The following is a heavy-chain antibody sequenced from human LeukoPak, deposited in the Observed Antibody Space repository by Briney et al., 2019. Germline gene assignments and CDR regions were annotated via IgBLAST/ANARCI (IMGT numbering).Heavy chain of an antibody. D-gene: IGHD6-6*01. CDR2: IYYSGST. Sequence: PSQTLSLTCTVSGGSISSGGYYWSWIRQHPGKGLEWIGYIYYSGSTYYNPSLKSRVTISVDTSKNQFSLNLSSVTAADTAVYYCARGASSSSAIGYYYYYMDVWGKGTTVTVSS. CDR3: ARGASSSSAIGYYYYYMDV. J-gene: IGHJ6*03. V-gene: IGHV4-31*03. CDR1: GGSISSGGYY.